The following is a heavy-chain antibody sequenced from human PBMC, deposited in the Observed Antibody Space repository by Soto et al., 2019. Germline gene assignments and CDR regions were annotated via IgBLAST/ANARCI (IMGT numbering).Heavy chain of an antibody. J-gene: IGHJ4*02. CDR2: IYYSGST. CDR3: ARRYGSSFDY. V-gene: IGHV4-59*08. Sequence: QVQLQESGPGLVKPSETLSLTCTVSGGSISSYYWSCIRQPPGKGLEWIGYIYYSGSTNYNPSLKSRVTISVDTSKNQFSLKLSSVTAADTAVYYCARRYGSSFDYWGQGTLVTVSS. D-gene: IGHD3-10*01. CDR1: GGSISSYY.